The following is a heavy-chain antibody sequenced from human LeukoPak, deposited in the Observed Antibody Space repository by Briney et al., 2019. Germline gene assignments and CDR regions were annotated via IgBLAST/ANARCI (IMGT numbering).Heavy chain of an antibody. Sequence: SVKVSCRASGGTFSSYATSWVRQAPGQGLEWMGGIIPIFGTANYAQKFQGRVTITADESTSTAYMELSSLRSEDTAVYYCARVPGNHDILTGYDIWGQGTMVTVSS. J-gene: IGHJ3*02. CDR2: IIPIFGTA. CDR3: ARVPGNHDILTGYDI. V-gene: IGHV1-69*01. D-gene: IGHD3-9*01. CDR1: GGTFSSYA.